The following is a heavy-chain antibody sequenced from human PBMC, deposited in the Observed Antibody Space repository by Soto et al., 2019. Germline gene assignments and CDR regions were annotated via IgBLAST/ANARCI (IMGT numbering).Heavy chain of an antibody. CDR1: GGSLSNYY. J-gene: IGHJ6*03. V-gene: IGHV4-59*08. CDR2: IYYSGST. CDR3: ARLGYYYYMDV. Sequence: QVQLQESGPGLVKPSETLSLTCTVSGGSLSNYYWSWIRQPQGKGLECIGFIYYSGSTNYNPSLKSRVTMSLDTSKSPFSLKVSSVTAAHTAVYYCARLGYYYYMDVWGKGTTVTVSS.